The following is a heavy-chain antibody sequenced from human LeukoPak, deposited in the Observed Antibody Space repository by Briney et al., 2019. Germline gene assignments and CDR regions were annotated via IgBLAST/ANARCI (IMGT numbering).Heavy chain of an antibody. V-gene: IGHV3-74*01. J-gene: IGHJ4*02. CDR1: GFTFNKYY. CDR2: ISSDGSNT. Sequence: PGGSLRLSCAVSGFTFNKYYMHWVRQAPGKGLVWVSRISSDGSNTNYAHSVKGRFTISRDNAKNTLYLQMNSLRAEDTAVYYCIRVPYWGQGALVTVSS. CDR3: IRVPY.